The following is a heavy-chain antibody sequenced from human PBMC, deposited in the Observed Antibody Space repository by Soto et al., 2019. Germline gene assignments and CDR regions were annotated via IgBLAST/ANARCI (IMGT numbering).Heavy chain of an antibody. V-gene: IGHV1-18*01. CDR1: GGTFSSYG. D-gene: IGHD6-13*01. CDR2: ISAYNGNR. CDR3: ARFPIAAAGDYYYGMEF. J-gene: IGHJ6*02. Sequence: ASVKVSCKASGGTFSSYGISWVRQAPGQGLEWMGWISAYNGNRNYAQKLQGRVTMTTDTSTSTAYMELRSLRSDDTAVYYCARFPIAAAGDYYYGMEFWGQGTTVTVSS.